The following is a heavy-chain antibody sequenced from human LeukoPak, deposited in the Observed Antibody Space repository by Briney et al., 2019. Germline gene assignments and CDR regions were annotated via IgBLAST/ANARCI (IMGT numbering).Heavy chain of an antibody. CDR1: GYSFIDYW. CDR3: ACRMFASNWFQP. Sequence: GASLQISCQGSGYSFIDYWIGWARQMPGKGLEWMAVIYPGDSRTRYNPSFQGQVTISADKSINTAYLEWNSLKASDTALYYCACRMFASNWFQPWGQGTLVTVSS. V-gene: IGHV5-51*01. D-gene: IGHD4-11*01. J-gene: IGHJ5*02. CDR2: IYPGDSRT.